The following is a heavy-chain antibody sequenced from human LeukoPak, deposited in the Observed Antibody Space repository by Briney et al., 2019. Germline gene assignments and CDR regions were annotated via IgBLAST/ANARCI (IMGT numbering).Heavy chain of an antibody. D-gene: IGHD6-19*01. Sequence: GGSLRLSCAASGFTVSSNYMSWVRQAPGKGLEWVSIIYTGDNTFYADSVKGRFTISRDNSKNTVYLQINSLRAEDTALYYCARCAVRSQWRGRHYYYMDVWGKGTTVTISS. CDR1: GFTVSSNY. CDR2: IYTGDNT. CDR3: ARCAVRSQWRGRHYYYMDV. V-gene: IGHV3-66*01. J-gene: IGHJ6*03.